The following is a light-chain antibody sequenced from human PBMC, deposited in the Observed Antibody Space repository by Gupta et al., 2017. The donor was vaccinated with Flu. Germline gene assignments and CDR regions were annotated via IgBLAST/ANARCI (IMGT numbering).Light chain of an antibody. J-gene: IGKJ4*01. CDR2: GAS. V-gene: IGKV1-39*01. CDR3: QQSYSAPRT. CDR1: QSISGY. Sequence: GDRVTITCRANQSISGYLNWYLQKPGKAPTLLIYGASTLHSGVPSRFSGSGSGTDFTLTISSLQPADFATYYCQQSYSAPRTFGRGT.